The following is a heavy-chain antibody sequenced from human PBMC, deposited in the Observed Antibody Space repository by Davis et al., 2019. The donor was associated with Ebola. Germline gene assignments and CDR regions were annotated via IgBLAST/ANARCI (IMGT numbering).Heavy chain of an antibody. Sequence: GSLRLSCAASGFTFSSYSMNWVRQPPGKGLEWIGSIYYSGSTYYNPSLKSRVTISVDTSKNQFSLKLSSVTAADTAVYYCARLADYYYYGMDVWGQGTTVTVSS. D-gene: IGHD6-6*01. CDR2: IYYSGST. CDR3: ARLADYYYYGMDV. CDR1: GFTFSSYS. V-gene: IGHV4-39*07. J-gene: IGHJ6*02.